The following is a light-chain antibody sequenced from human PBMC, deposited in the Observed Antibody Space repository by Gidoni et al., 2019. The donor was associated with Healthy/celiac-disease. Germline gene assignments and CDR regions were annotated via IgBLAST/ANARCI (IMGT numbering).Light chain of an antibody. CDR1: SSNIGTNT. Sequence: QSVLTQPPSAAGTPGQSVTIPCSGSSSNIGTNTVNWYQQLPGTAPKLLIYGDKPRPSGVPDRFSGSKSDTSASLALSGLQSEAEADYSCAAWDDSLNGRVLFGGGTKLTVL. CDR2: GDK. CDR3: AAWDDSLNGRVL. V-gene: IGLV1-44*01. J-gene: IGLJ2*01.